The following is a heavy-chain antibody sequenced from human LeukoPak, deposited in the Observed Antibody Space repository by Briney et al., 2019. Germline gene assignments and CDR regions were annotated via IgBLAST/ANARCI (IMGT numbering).Heavy chain of an antibody. CDR1: GFSFSSYA. V-gene: IGHV3-23*01. D-gene: IGHD3-3*01. CDR3: ARDRGDFWSGYYTNYFDY. CDR2: MSSSDDGR. J-gene: IGHJ4*02. Sequence: GGSLRLSCATSGFSFSSYAMSWVRQAPGKGLEWVSAMSSSDDGRYYAASVRGRFTISRDTSRSTLYLQMNSLRAEDTAVYYCARDRGDFWSGYYTNYFDYWGQETLVTVSS.